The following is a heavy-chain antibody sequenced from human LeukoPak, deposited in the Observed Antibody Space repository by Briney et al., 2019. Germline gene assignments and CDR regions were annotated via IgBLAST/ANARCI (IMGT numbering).Heavy chain of an antibody. Sequence: SETLSLTCTVSGGSISSSSYYWGWIRQPPGKGLEWIGSIYYSGSTYYNPSLKSRVTISVDTSKDQFSLKLSSVTAADTAVYYCARSIAARPLTGWFDPWGQGTLVTVSS. V-gene: IGHV4-39*07. CDR1: GGSISSSSYY. J-gene: IGHJ5*02. CDR3: ARSIAARPLTGWFDP. CDR2: IYYSGST. D-gene: IGHD6-6*01.